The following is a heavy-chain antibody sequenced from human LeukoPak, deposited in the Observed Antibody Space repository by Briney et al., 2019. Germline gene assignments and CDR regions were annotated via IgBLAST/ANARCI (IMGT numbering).Heavy chain of an antibody. J-gene: IGHJ2*01. Sequence: GGSLRLSYAASGFTFSSYGMHWVRQAPGKGLEWVAFIRYDGSNKYYGDSVKGRFTISRDNSKNTLYLQMNSLRAEDTAVYYCAQGAVLVRRPNWYFDLWGRGTLVTVSS. CDR3: AQGAVLVRRPNWYFDL. V-gene: IGHV3-30*02. CDR1: GFTFSSYG. CDR2: IRYDGSNK. D-gene: IGHD3-3*02.